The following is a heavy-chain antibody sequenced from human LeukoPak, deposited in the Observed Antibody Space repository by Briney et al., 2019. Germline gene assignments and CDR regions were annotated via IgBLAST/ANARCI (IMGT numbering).Heavy chain of an antibody. CDR3: ASQNHGYCSGGSCYYFDY. CDR1: GGTFSSYA. V-gene: IGHV1-69*05. Sequence: ASVKVSCKASGGTFSSYAICWVRQAPGQGLDWMGGIIPIFGTANYAQKFQGRVTITTDESTSTAYMELSSLRSEDTAVYYCASQNHGYCSGGSCYYFDYWGQGTLVTVSS. D-gene: IGHD2-15*01. CDR2: IIPIFGTA. J-gene: IGHJ4*02.